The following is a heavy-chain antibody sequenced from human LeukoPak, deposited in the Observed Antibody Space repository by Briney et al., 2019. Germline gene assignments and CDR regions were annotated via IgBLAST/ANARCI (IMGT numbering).Heavy chain of an antibody. CDR3: AKDWSHAVTSYYFDY. D-gene: IGHD4-17*01. CDR2: ISGSGGST. J-gene: IGHJ4*02. V-gene: IGHV3-23*01. Sequence: GGSLRLSCAASGFTFSSYAMSWVRQAPGKGLEWVSAISGSGGSTYYADSVKGRFTISGDNSKNTLYLQMNSLRAEDTAVYYCAKDWSHAVTSYYFDYWGQGTLVTVSS. CDR1: GFTFSSYA.